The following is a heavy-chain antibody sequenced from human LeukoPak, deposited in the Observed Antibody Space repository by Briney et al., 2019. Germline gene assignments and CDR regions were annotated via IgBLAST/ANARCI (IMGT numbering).Heavy chain of an antibody. Sequence: SETLSLTCTVSGGSLSSGGYYWSWIRQHPGKGLEWLGYIYYSGSTYYNPSLKSRVTISVDTPKNQFSLKLSSVTAADTAVYYCARAADYYDSSGECYFDYWGQGTLVTVSS. D-gene: IGHD3-22*01. CDR1: GGSLSSGGYY. CDR2: IYYSGST. V-gene: IGHV4-31*03. J-gene: IGHJ4*02. CDR3: ARAADYYDSSGECYFDY.